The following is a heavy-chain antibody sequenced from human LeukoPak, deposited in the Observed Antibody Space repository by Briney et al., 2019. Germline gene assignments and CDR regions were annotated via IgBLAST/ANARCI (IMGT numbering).Heavy chain of an antibody. J-gene: IGHJ4*02. Sequence: PSETLSLTCGVSGGSVSSTSDHWGWIRQRPGKGLEWITSFYHSGSTRYNPSLKSRVTTSIDTSKNQFSLKLSSVTAADTAVYYCGRHLWAINTFYFDNWGQGALVTVSS. CDR3: GRHLWAINTFYFDN. V-gene: IGHV4-39*01. CDR1: GGSVSSTSDH. D-gene: IGHD2-21*01. CDR2: FYHSGST.